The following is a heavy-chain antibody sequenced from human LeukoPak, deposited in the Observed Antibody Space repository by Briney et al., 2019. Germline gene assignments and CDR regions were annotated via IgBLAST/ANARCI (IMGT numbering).Heavy chain of an antibody. V-gene: IGHV1-18*01. CDR3: ARDLVSYCSSTSCDGFDY. Sequence: ASVKVSCKASGYTFTSYDINWVRQAPGQGLEWMGWISAYNGNTNYAQKLQGRVTMTTDTSTSTAYMELRSLRSDDAAVYYCARDLVSYCSSTSCDGFDYWGQGTLVTVSS. J-gene: IGHJ4*02. CDR2: ISAYNGNT. CDR1: GYTFTSYD. D-gene: IGHD2-2*01.